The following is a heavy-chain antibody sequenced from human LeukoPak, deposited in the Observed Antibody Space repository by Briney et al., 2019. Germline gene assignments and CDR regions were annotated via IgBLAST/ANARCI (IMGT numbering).Heavy chain of an antibody. V-gene: IGHV3-48*01. CDR2: ISSSSSTI. D-gene: IGHD3-10*01. CDR3: ARVSSGSGSYRTLLSY. J-gene: IGHJ4*02. Sequence: PGGSLRLSCAASGFTFSSYSMNWVRQAPGKGLEWVSYISSSSSTIYYADSVKGRFTISRDNAKNTLYLQMNSLRAEDTAVYYCARVSSGSGSYRTLLSYWGQGTLVTVSS. CDR1: GFTFSSYS.